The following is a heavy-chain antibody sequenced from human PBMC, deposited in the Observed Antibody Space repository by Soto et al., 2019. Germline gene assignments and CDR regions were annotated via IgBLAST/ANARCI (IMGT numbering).Heavy chain of an antibody. CDR1: GFTFSSYD. J-gene: IGHJ4*02. CDR3: ARALCTNGVCYYFDY. CDR2: IGTAGDT. Sequence: LSLTCAASGFTFSSYDMHWVRQATGKGLEWVSAIGTAGDTYYPGSVKGRFTISRENAKNSLYLQMNSLRAGDTAVYYCARALCTNGVCYYFDYWGQGTLVTVSS. D-gene: IGHD2-8*01. V-gene: IGHV3-13*01.